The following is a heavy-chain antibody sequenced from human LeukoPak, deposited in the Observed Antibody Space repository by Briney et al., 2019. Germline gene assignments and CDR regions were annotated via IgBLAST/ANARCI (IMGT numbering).Heavy chain of an antibody. CDR1: GYTLTELS. V-gene: IGHV1-24*01. CDR3: ATGYPGYLYFDL. J-gene: IGHJ2*01. Sequence: GSVKNSCKVSGYTLTELSMHWVRQAPGKGLEWMGGFDPEDGETIYAQKFQGRVTMTEDTSPDTAYMELSSLRSEDTAVYYCATGYPGYLYFDLWGRGTVVTVS. CDR2: FDPEDGET. D-gene: IGHD1-1*01.